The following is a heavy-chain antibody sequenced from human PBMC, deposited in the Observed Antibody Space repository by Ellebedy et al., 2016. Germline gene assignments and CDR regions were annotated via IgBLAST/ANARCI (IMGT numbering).Heavy chain of an antibody. Sequence: GSLRLSCAVYGGSFSGYYWSWIRQPPGKGLEWIGEINHSGSTNYNPSLKSRVTISVDTSKNQFSLKLSSVTAADTAVYYCARGVVTTVLWYFNLWGRGTLVTVSS. CDR3: ARGVVTTVLWYFNL. D-gene: IGHD4/OR15-4a*01. J-gene: IGHJ2*01. V-gene: IGHV4-34*01. CDR2: INHSGST. CDR1: GGSFSGYY.